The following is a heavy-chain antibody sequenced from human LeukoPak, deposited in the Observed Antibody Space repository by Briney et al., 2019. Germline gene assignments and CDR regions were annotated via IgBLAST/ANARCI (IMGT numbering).Heavy chain of an antibody. CDR1: GFTFSSYS. D-gene: IGHD5-24*01. CDR3: VRDGDDFNFDY. V-gene: IGHV3-74*01. J-gene: IGHJ4*02. Sequence: GGSLRLSCAASGFTFSSYSMNWVRQAPGKGLECVSRVIRDGSFTNYADSVKGRFTISRDNAKNTLYLQMSSLRAEDTAVYFCVRDGDDFNFDYWGQGSLVTVSS. CDR2: VIRDGSFT.